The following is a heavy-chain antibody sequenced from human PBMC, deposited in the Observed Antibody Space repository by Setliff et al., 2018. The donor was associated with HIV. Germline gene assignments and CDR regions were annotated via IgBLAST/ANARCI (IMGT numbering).Heavy chain of an antibody. J-gene: IGHJ4*02. CDR1: GFTFSSYW. CDR2: ISGSGVYI. V-gene: IGHV3-21*01. Sequence: PGGSLRLSCAASGFTFSSYWMHWVRQAPGKGLVWVSSISGSGVYIYYTDSVKGRFTISRDNAKNSLYLQMNSLRVGDTAVYYCARGRWRLLHYYFDYWGQGTLVTVSS. D-gene: IGHD2-15*01. CDR3: ARGRWRLLHYYFDY.